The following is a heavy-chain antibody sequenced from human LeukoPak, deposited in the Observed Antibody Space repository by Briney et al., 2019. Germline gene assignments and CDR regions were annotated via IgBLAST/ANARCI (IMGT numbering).Heavy chain of an antibody. D-gene: IGHD3-10*01. V-gene: IGHV3-7*03. Sequence: PGGSLRLSCAASGFTFSNYWMSWVRQAPGKGLEWVANIKQDGSEKYYVDSVKGRFTISRDNAKNSLYLQMNSLRAEDTAVYFCANSRGYGSGNLWGQGTLVTVSS. CDR1: GFTFSNYW. CDR3: ANSRGYGSGNL. CDR2: IKQDGSEK. J-gene: IGHJ4*02.